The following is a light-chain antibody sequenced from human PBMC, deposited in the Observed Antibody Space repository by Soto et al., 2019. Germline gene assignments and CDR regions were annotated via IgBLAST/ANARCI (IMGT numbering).Light chain of an antibody. V-gene: IGLV1-44*01. CDR3: AAWDDSLSGFFV. J-gene: IGLJ1*01. CDR1: TSNIGRSS. CDR2: DND. Sequence: QSVLTQPPSASGTPGQRVTISCSGSTSNIGRSSVSWYQHLPGTAPTLLIYDNDQRPSGVPDRFSGSKSGTSASLAISGLQSEDEADYYSAAWDDSLSGFFVFGTGTKVTVL.